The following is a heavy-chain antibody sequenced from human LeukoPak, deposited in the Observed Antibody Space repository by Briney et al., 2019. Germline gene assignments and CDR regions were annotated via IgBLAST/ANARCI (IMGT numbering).Heavy chain of an antibody. D-gene: IGHD2-2*01. Sequence: NPSETLSLTCAVYSGSFSGYFWSWIRQPPGKGLEWIGEIVHSGSTNYNPSLKSRVTISVDTSKNQFSLKLSSVTAADTAVYYCARRAILRYCSSTSCHGDAFDIWGQGTMVTVSS. CDR2: IVHSGST. CDR1: SGSFSGYF. J-gene: IGHJ3*02. V-gene: IGHV4-34*12. CDR3: ARRAILRYCSSTSCHGDAFDI.